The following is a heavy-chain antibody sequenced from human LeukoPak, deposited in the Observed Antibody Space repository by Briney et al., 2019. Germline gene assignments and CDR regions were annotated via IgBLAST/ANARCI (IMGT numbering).Heavy chain of an antibody. CDR3: ARRDGYGDYGS. Sequence: VESVKIPLKGSGYSLTSYWIGRVRQMPWKSLEGIGIIYPYDCYTRYSPAFQGQSPISADKTTSTALPQWSSLKASDNAPSYLARRDGYGDYGSWGQGTLVTVSS. V-gene: IGHV5-51*01. CDR2: IYPYDCYT. J-gene: IGHJ5*02. CDR1: GYSLTSYW. D-gene: IGHD4-17*01.